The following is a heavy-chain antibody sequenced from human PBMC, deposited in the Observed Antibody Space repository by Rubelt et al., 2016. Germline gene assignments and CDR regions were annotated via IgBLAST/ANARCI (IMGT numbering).Heavy chain of an antibody. Sequence: EVQLVQSGAEVKKPGESLKISCKGSGYSFTSYWIGWVRQMPGKGLEWMGIIYPGDSDTRYSPSCQGQVTISADKSISTAYLQWSSLKASDTATYYCASLSSSSHDAFDIWGQGTMVTVSS. CDR1: GYSFTSYW. V-gene: IGHV5-51*01. CDR2: IYPGDSDT. J-gene: IGHJ3*02. CDR3: ASLSSSSHDAFDI. D-gene: IGHD6-6*01.